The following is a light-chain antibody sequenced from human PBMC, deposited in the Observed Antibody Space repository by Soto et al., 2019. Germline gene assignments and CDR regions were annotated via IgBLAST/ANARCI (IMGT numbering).Light chain of an antibody. CDR3: MQDSHSPIT. J-gene: IGKJ5*01. Sequence: DVVMTQSPLSLPVTLGQPASISCRSSRSLVYSDGDIYLSWFQQGPGQSPRRLIYKVSNRDSGVPDRLSGSGSVSGFTFEISRVVAKDVGVYYYMQDSHSPITFGQGTLLEIK. CDR1: RSLVYSDGDIY. V-gene: IGKV2-30*01. CDR2: KVS.